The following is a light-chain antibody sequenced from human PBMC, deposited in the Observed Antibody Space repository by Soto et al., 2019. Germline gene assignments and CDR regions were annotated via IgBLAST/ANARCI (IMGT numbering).Light chain of an antibody. CDR3: QQYGGSPFT. J-gene: IGKJ3*01. Sequence: IVLTPSPAALSLSPGERAPLSCRASQSVSVNSLAWYQQKGGQAPRLLIYAASTRATGVPDRFSGTGSGTDFALTIRRLETDDSAVYYCQQYGGSPFTFAPGTKVDIK. CDR2: AAS. V-gene: IGKV3-20*01. CDR1: QSVSVNS.